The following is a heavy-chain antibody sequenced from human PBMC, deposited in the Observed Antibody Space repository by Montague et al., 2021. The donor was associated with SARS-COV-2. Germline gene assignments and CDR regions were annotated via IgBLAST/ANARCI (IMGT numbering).Heavy chain of an antibody. CDR3: ARDLAVVAATPFDY. D-gene: IGHD2-15*01. J-gene: IGHJ4*02. Sequence: SFSASGFPFSSYAMHWVRQAPGKGLEWVAVISYDGSNKYYADSVKGRFTISRDNSKNTLYLQMNSLRAEDTAVYYCARDLAVVAATPFDYWGQGTLVTVSS. CDR1: GFPFSSYA. CDR2: ISYDGSNK. V-gene: IGHV3-30*04.